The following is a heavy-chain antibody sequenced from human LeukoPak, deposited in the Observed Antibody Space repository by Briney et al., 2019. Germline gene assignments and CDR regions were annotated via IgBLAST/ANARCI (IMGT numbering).Heavy chain of an antibody. Sequence: PGGSLRLSCSASGFTFSTHAMYWVRQVPGKGLEYVSGISSNGGSTNYADSVKGRFTISRDNSKNTLYLQMSSLRAEDTAVYYCVKSDRPDYADFGLGSWGQGTLVTVSS. CDR3: VKSDRPDYADFGLGS. CDR1: GFTFSTHA. J-gene: IGHJ5*02. V-gene: IGHV3-64D*06. CDR2: ISSNGGST. D-gene: IGHD4-17*01.